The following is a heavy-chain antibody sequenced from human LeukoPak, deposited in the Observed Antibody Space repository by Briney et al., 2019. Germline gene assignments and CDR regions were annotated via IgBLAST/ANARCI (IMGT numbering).Heavy chain of an antibody. V-gene: IGHV3-23*01. CDR2: ITGSGGSI. CDR1: GFTFRLYV. J-gene: IGHJ4*02. D-gene: IGHD4-17*01. CDR3: AHPSTPDYGGLDY. Sequence: GGSLRLPCVASGFTFRLYVMTWVRQAPGKGLEWVSAITGSGGSIYYADSVRGRFTISRDNSKNTLYLQMSSLRAEDTAIYYCAHPSTPDYGGLDYWGQGTLVTVSS.